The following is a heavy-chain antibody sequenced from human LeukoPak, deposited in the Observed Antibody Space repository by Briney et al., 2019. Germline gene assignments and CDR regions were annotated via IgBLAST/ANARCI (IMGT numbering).Heavy chain of an antibody. V-gene: IGHV3-21*01. J-gene: IGHJ4*02. CDR3: ARVGPGSSSWPIDY. Sequence: GGSLRLSCAASGFTFSDFSMNWVRQAPGKGLEWVSSISSSSSYIYYADSVKGRFTISRDNAKNSLYLQMNSLRAEDTAVYYCARVGPGSSSWPIDYWGQGTLVTVSS. D-gene: IGHD6-13*01. CDR1: GFTFSDFS. CDR2: ISSSSSYI.